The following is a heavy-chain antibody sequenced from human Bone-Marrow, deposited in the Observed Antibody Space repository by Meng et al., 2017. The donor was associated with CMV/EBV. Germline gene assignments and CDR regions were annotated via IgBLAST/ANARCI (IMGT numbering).Heavy chain of an antibody. Sequence: GGSLRLSCAASGFTFSSYSMNWVRQAPGKGLEWVSSISSSSSYIYYADSVKGRFTISRDNAKNSLYLQMNSLRAEDTAVYYCARGIYCSSTSCYPYYYGMDVWGQGTTVTVSS. V-gene: IGHV3-21*01. CDR3: ARGIYCSSTSCYPYYYGMDV. CDR1: GFTFSSYS. CDR2: ISSSSSYI. J-gene: IGHJ6*02. D-gene: IGHD2-2*01.